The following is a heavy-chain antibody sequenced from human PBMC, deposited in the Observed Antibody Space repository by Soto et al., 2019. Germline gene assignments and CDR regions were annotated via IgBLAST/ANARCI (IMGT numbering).Heavy chain of an antibody. CDR2: ISGSGDST. V-gene: IGHV3-23*01. CDR1: GFTFSSYA. Sequence: PGGSLRLSCAASGFTFSSYAMSWVRQAPGKGLEWVSAISGSGDSTYYADSVKGRFTISRDNSKNTLYLQMNSLRAEDTAVYYCAKSYSSGWYGYFDYWGQGTLVTVSS. D-gene: IGHD6-19*01. CDR3: AKSYSSGWYGYFDY. J-gene: IGHJ4*02.